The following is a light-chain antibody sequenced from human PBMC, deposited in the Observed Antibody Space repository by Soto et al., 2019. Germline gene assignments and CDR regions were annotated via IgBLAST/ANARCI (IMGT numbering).Light chain of an antibody. Sequence: EFVLTQSPGTLSLSPGEIATLSCRASQTVRNNDLAWYQQKPGQAPRLLIYDASSRATGIPDRFSGGGSGTDFTLTISRLEPEDFAVYYCQQFSSYPLTFGGGTKVEIK. J-gene: IGKJ4*01. V-gene: IGKV3-20*01. CDR2: DAS. CDR1: QTVRNND. CDR3: QQFSSYPLT.